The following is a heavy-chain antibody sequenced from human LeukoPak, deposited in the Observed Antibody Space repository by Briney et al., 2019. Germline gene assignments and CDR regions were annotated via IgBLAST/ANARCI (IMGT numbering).Heavy chain of an antibody. V-gene: IGHV1-18*01. CDR1: GYTFTSYG. CDR3: ARDYYDSSGYYFIHGFDY. Sequence: AASVKVSCKASGYTFTSYGISWVRQAPGQGLEWMGWISAYNGNTNYAQKLQGRVTMTTDTSTSTAYMELRSLRSDDTAVYYCARDYYDSSGYYFIHGFDYWGQGTLVTVSS. D-gene: IGHD3-22*01. J-gene: IGHJ4*02. CDR2: ISAYNGNT.